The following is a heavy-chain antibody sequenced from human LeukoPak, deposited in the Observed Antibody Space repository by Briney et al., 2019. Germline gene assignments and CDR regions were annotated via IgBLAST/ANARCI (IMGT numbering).Heavy chain of an antibody. Sequence: GGSLRLSCAASGFTFSNFWMHWVRQAPGKGLVWVSRIKRDGSGTDYADSVKGRFTVSRDNAKNTLYLQMNSLRADDTAVYYCARDYSGSGSPWGQGTLVTVSS. CDR3: ARDYSGSGSP. CDR1: GFTFSNFW. J-gene: IGHJ5*02. V-gene: IGHV3-74*01. CDR2: IKRDGSGT. D-gene: IGHD3-10*01.